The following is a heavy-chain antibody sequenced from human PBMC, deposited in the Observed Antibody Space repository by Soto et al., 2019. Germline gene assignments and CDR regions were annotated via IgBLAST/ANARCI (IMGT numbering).Heavy chain of an antibody. D-gene: IGHD2-8*02. CDR2: IIPILDIP. CDR1: GGTFSRYT. V-gene: IGHV1-69*02. CDR3: ASHFTGVLGLGTSPPGGNNYGWDV. Sequence: QVQLVQSGAEVKKPGSSVKVSCKASGGTFSRYTFTWVRQAPGQGLEWMGRIIPILDIPNYAQNFQGRVTITADKSTSTAYMELSSLRSDDKAVYYCASHFTGVLGLGTSPPGGNNYGWDVWGQGTTVTVSS. J-gene: IGHJ6*02.